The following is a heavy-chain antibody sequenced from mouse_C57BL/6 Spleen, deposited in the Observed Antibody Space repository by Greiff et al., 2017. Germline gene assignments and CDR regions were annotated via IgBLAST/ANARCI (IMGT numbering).Heavy chain of an antibody. CDR1: GYTFTSYW. D-gene: IGHD2-1*01. Sequence: VQLQQPGAGLVKPGASVKLSCKASGYTFTSYWMHWVKQRPGQGLEWLGMIHPNSGSTNYNAKFKSKATLTVDKTSSTAYMQLSSLTSEHSAVYYSSRVYYGNSSAMDTCGEGTSLTVSS. V-gene: IGHV1-64*01. CDR3: SRVYYGNSSAMDT. CDR2: IHPNSGST. J-gene: IGHJ4*01.